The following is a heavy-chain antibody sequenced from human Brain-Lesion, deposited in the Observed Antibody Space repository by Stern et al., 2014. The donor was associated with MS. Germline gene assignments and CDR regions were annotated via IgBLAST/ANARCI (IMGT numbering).Heavy chain of an antibody. V-gene: IGHV4-39*01. CDR3: VRPDIMGTIWN. Sequence: VQLVESGPGLVKPSETLSLTCTVSGGSITSSSYYWGWIRQPPGRGLEYIGTVYYTGGTFYDQSLKSRVTISVDTSKNQVALNLPSVTAADTAVYYCVRPDIMGTIWNWGQGTLVTVSS. CDR2: VYYTGGT. D-gene: IGHD1-26*01. CDR1: GGSITSSSYY. J-gene: IGHJ4*02.